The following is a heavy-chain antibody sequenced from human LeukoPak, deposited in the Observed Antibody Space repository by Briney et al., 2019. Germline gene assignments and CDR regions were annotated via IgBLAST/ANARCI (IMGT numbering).Heavy chain of an antibody. J-gene: IGHJ4*02. D-gene: IGHD1-7*01. CDR3: ARDLYNWNYGVSHY. CDR2: ISSSSSYI. Sequence: GGSLRLSCAASGFTFSSYSMNWVRQAPGKGLEWVSSISSSSSYIYYADSVKGRFTISRDNAKNSLYLQMNSLRAEDTAVYYCARDLYNWNYGVSHYWGQGTLVTVSS. V-gene: IGHV3-21*01. CDR1: GFTFSSYS.